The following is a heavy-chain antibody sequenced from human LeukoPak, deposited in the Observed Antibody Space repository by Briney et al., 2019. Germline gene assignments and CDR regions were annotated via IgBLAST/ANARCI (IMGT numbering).Heavy chain of an antibody. Sequence: GGSLRLSCAASGFTFSSYAMSWVRQAPGKGLVWVSRISPTGSTTSYADSVKGRFTVSRDNAKNTLYMQVNNLRAEDTAVYYCARGPNSNWSGLDFWGQGTLLTVSS. CDR2: ISPTGSTT. V-gene: IGHV3-74*01. CDR1: GFTFSSYA. J-gene: IGHJ4*02. CDR3: ARGPNSNWSGLDF. D-gene: IGHD6-6*01.